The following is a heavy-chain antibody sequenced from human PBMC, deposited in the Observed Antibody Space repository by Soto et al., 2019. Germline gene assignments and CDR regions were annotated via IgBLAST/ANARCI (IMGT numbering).Heavy chain of an antibody. V-gene: IGHV4-34*01. D-gene: IGHD2-15*01. CDR2: INHSGST. CDR1: GGSFSGYY. Sequence: SETLSLTCAVYGGSFSGYYWSWIRQPPGKGLEWIGEINHSGSTKYIPSLKSRGTISVDTSRNQFFLKVTSVSASDTAIYYCASGSRDCSGGSCYSHWGQGTLVTVSS. J-gene: IGHJ4*02. CDR3: ASGSRDCSGGSCYSH.